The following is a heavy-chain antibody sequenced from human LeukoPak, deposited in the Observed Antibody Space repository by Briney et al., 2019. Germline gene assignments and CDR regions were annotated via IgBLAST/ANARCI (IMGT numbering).Heavy chain of an antibody. CDR3: ARGIPYYYDSSAESWVDRFDP. CDR1: GYTFTSYG. D-gene: IGHD3-22*01. V-gene: IGHV1-18*01. Sequence: ASVKVSCKASGYTFTSYGISWVRQAPGQGLEWMGWISAYNGNTNYAQKLQGRVTMTTDTSTSTAYMELRSLRSDDTAVYYCARGIPYYYDSSAESWVDRFDPWGQGTLVTVSS. J-gene: IGHJ5*02. CDR2: ISAYNGNT.